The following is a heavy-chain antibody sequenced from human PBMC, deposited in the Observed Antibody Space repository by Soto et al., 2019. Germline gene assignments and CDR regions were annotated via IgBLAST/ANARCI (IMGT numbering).Heavy chain of an antibody. CDR2: VHHSGST. D-gene: IGHD3-16*01. V-gene: IGHV4-4*02. CDR3: ARRIYGDWYFDL. J-gene: IGHJ2*01. CDR1: GDSTSNSNW. Sequence: QVQLQDSGPGLVKPSGTLSLTCAVSGDSTSNSNWWNWVRQPPGKGLEWIGEVHHSGSTNYNPSLKSRVTLSIDTSKNQFSVKLSFVTAADTAVYYCARRIYGDWYFDLWGRGTLVTVTS.